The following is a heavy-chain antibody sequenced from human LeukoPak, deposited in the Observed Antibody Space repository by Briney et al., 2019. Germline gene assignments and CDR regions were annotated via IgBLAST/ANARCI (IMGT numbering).Heavy chain of an antibody. Sequence: ASETLSLTCAVYGGSFSGYYWSWIRQPPGKGLEWIGEINHSGSTNYNPSLKSRVTISVDTSKNQFSLKLSSVTAADTAVYYCAIEYYYYMDVWGKGTTVTVSS. CDR2: INHSGST. J-gene: IGHJ6*03. D-gene: IGHD2/OR15-2a*01. CDR3: AIEYYYYMDV. CDR1: GGSFSGYY. V-gene: IGHV4-34*01.